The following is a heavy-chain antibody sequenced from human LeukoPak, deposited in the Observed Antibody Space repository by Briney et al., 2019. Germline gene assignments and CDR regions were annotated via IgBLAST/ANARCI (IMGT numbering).Heavy chain of an antibody. Sequence: PGGSLRLSCAASGFTFSIYAMSWVRQAPGKGLEWVSSISESDGSTYNSNSVKGRFTISRDNSKNTLYLQMNSLRAEDTAVYCCAKELPHPKWFGELLGNYFDYWGQGTLVTVSS. J-gene: IGHJ4*02. D-gene: IGHD3-10*01. CDR1: GFTFSIYA. CDR3: AKELPHPKWFGELLGNYFDY. V-gene: IGHV3-23*01. CDR2: ISESDGST.